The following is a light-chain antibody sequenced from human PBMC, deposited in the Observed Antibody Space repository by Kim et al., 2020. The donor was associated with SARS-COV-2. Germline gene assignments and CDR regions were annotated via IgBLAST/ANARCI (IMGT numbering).Light chain of an antibody. CDR3: QQRTNWPLT. V-gene: IGKV3D-11*01. CDR1: RGVRSY. Sequence: LSPGERATLSCRASRGVRSYFAWYQQNPVQAPRLLISDASNRATGVPARFSGSGSETDFTLTISSLEPEDSAVYYCQQRTNWPLTFGGGTKVDIK. J-gene: IGKJ4*01. CDR2: DAS.